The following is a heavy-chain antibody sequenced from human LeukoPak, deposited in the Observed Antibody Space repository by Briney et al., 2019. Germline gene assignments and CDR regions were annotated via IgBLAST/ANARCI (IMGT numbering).Heavy chain of an antibody. CDR1: GGSISSSSYY. V-gene: IGHV4-39*07. Sequence: SETLSLTCTVSGGSISSSSYYWGWSRQPPGKGLEWIGSIYFSGSTYYNPSLKSRVTISVDTSKNQFSLKLSSVTAVDTAVYYCASNRAYSSSPVDYWSQGTLVTVSS. J-gene: IGHJ4*02. CDR3: ASNRAYSSSPVDY. D-gene: IGHD6-6*01. CDR2: IYFSGST.